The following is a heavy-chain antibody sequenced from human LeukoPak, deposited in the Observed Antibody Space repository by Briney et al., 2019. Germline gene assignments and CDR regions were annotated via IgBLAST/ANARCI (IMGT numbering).Heavy chain of an antibody. V-gene: IGHV4-61*02. CDR3: AREARTPENYVWGSYRPHSRGRDY. J-gene: IGHJ4*02. Sequence: ASETLSLTCTVSGGSISSGSYYWSWIRQPAGKGLEWIGRIYTSGSTNYNPSLKSRVTISVDTSKNQFSLKLSSVTAADTAVYYCAREARTPENYVWGSYRPHSRGRDYWGQGTLVTVSS. CDR1: GGSISSGSYY. CDR2: IYTSGST. D-gene: IGHD3-16*02.